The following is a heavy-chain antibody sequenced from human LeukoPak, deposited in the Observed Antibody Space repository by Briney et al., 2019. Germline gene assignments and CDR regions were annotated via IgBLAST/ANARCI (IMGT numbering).Heavy chain of an antibody. CDR1: GYIFTSYW. CDR3: ARLPVNLWFGIDY. J-gene: IGHJ4*02. Sequence: GGSLQISCKGSGYIFTSYWIGWVRQMPGKGLEWMGIIYPGDCDPRYSPSFQGQVTISADKSISTAYLQWSSLKASDTAMYYCARLPVNLWFGIDYWGQGTLVTVSS. D-gene: IGHD3-10*01. CDR2: IYPGDCDP. V-gene: IGHV5-51*01.